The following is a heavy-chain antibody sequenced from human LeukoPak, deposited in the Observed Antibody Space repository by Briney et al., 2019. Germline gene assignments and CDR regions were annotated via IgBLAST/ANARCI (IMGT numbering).Heavy chain of an antibody. Sequence: GGSLRLSCAASGFTFNTYAMSWVRQAPGKGLEWVSGIDGSGSSTYYAESEKGRFTISRDTSKNTLYLQMNSLRAEYTAAYYCAKAVDDYFFDYWGQGSLVTVSP. CDR1: GFTFNTYA. J-gene: IGHJ4*02. CDR2: IDGSGSST. CDR3: AKAVDDYFFDY. D-gene: IGHD4-23*01. V-gene: IGHV3-23*01.